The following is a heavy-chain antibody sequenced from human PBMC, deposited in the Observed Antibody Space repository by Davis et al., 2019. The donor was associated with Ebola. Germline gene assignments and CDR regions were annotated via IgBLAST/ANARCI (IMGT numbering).Heavy chain of an antibody. Sequence: MPGGSLRLSCAVSGGSISSSNWWSWVRQPPGKGLEWIGYIYHSGSTYYNPSLKSRVTISVDRSKNQFSLRLSSVTAADTAIYYCARSGMYCSDTNCYHTGILYWGQGTLVSVSS. J-gene: IGHJ4*02. CDR1: GGSISSSNW. CDR3: ARSGMYCSDTNCYHTGILY. D-gene: IGHD2-2*01. V-gene: IGHV4-4*02. CDR2: IYHSGST.